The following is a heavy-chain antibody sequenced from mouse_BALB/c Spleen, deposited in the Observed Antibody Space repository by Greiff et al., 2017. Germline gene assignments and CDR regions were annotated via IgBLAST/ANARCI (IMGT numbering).Heavy chain of an antibody. CDR3: GYDGYSAWFAY. D-gene: IGHD2-3*01. CDR2: ILPGSGST. J-gene: IGHJ3*01. CDR1: GYTFSSYW. Sequence: QVQLKESGAELMKPGASVKISCKATGYTFSSYWIEWVKQRPGHGLEWIGEILPGSGSTNYNEKFKGKATFTADTSSNTAYMQLSSLTSEDSAVYYCGYDGYSAWFAYWGQGTLVTVSA. V-gene: IGHV1-9*01.